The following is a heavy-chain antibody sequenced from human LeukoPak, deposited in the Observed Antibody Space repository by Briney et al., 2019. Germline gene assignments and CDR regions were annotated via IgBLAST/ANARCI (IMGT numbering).Heavy chain of an antibody. Sequence: PGRPLRLSCAASGFTFSSYAMHWVRQTPGKGLEWVAIILYDGSNEYYADSVKGRFTISRDNSKNTLYLQMNSLRAEDTAVYYCAKDRVTMVRGARPDAFDIWGQGTMVTVSS. J-gene: IGHJ3*02. CDR2: ILYDGSNE. CDR3: AKDRVTMVRGARPDAFDI. D-gene: IGHD3-10*01. CDR1: GFTFSSYA. V-gene: IGHV3-30-3*01.